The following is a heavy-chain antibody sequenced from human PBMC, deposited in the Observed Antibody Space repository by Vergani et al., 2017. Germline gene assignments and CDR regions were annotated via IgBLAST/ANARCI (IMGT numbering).Heavy chain of an antibody. CDR1: GGSISSGDYY. J-gene: IGHJ3*02. D-gene: IGHD3-9*01. CDR3: ASELRYFDWSSSGAFDI. CDR2: IYYSGST. V-gene: IGHV4-30-4*01. Sequence: QVQLQESGPGLVKPSQTLSLTCTVPGGSISSGDYYWSWIRQPPGKGLEWIGYIYYSGSTYYNPSLKSRVTISVDTSKNQFSLKLSSVTAADTAVYYCASELRYFDWSSSGAFDIWGQGTMVTVSS.